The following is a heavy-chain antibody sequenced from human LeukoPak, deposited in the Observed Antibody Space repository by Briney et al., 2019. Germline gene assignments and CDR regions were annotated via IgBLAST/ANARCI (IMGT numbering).Heavy chain of an antibody. V-gene: IGHV4-59*12. Sequence: SETLSLTCSVSGGSTSTYYWNWIRQPPGKGLEWIGYIYYSGSTTYNPSLKSRVTISVDTSKNQFSLKLSSVTAADTAVYYCARLPPGYYGPFDPWGQGTLVTVSS. J-gene: IGHJ5*02. CDR3: ARLPPGYYGPFDP. CDR1: GGSTSTYY. D-gene: IGHD3-10*01. CDR2: IYYSGST.